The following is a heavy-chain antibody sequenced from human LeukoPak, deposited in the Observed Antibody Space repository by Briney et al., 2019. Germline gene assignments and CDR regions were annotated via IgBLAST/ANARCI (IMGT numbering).Heavy chain of an antibody. CDR2: IIPIFGTA. Sequence: SVKVSCKASGGTFSSYAISWVRQAPGQGLEWMGGIIPIFGTANYAQKFQGRVTITTDESTSPAYLELSSLRSEDTAVYYCAFINDYDSSGYSSYWGQGTLVTVSS. J-gene: IGHJ4*02. CDR1: GGTFSSYA. V-gene: IGHV1-69*05. D-gene: IGHD3-22*01. CDR3: AFINDYDSSGYSSY.